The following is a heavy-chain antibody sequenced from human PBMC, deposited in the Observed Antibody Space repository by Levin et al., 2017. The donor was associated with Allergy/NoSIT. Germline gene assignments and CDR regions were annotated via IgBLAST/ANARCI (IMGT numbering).Heavy chain of an antibody. CDR1: GFSIRNYY. J-gene: IGHJ4*02. Sequence: GESLKISCAASGFSIRNYYMSWVRQAPGKGLECVSIIYIPGTTYYTDSVKGRFIISRDNSKNTLYLQMNNLRDEDTAVYYCAREQGDSWGQGTLVTVSS. CDR2: IYIPGTT. V-gene: IGHV3-53*01. CDR3: AREQGDS.